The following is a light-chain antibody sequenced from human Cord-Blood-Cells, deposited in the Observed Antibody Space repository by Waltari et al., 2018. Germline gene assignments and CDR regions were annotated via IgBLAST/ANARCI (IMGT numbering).Light chain of an antibody. CDR2: AAS. J-gene: IGKJ2*03. Sequence: DIQMTQSPSSLSASVGDRFTIACRESQSISSYLNWYQQKQGTAPELLIYAASRLQSVVQARFSGSGARTDFTLTISSLQPEDVATYYCQQSCSTPYSFGQGTKLEIK. CDR3: QQSCSTPYS. V-gene: IGKV1-39*01. CDR1: QSISSY.